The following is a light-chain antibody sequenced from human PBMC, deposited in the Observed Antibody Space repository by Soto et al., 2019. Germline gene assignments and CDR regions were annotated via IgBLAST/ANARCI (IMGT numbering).Light chain of an antibody. J-gene: IGLJ1*01. Sequence: QSALTQPASVSGSPGQSITLSCTGTSSDLAIYNYVSWYQQQPGKAPKLMIYQVTNRPSGVSNRFSGSRSGNTASLTIFGLQAEDEADYYCSSYTDSSNYVFGTGTKLTVL. V-gene: IGLV2-14*01. CDR2: QVT. CDR1: SSDLAIYNY. CDR3: SSYTDSSNYV.